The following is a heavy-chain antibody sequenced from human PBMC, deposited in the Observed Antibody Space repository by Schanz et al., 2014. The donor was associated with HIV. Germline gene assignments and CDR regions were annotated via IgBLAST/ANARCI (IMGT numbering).Heavy chain of an antibody. CDR3: AIRTPMISFGAFDI. V-gene: IGHV3-23*04. J-gene: IGHJ3*02. D-gene: IGHD3-16*01. Sequence: DVQLVESGGGLVKPGGSLRLSCAASGFTFTDNYMSWVRQAPGKGLEWVSTISAGVGTASYADSVKGRFTISRDNSKKMLFLQMNRLRAEDTAVYYCAIRTPMISFGAFDIWGRGTMVTVSS. CDR1: GFTFTDNY. CDR2: ISAGVGTA.